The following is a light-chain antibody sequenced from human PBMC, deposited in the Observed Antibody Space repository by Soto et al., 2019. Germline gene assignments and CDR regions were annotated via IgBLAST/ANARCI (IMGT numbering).Light chain of an antibody. CDR3: AAWDDSLKGWV. CDR1: SSNIGSEP. CDR2: ANN. Sequence: QSVLTQPPSASGTPGQRVTISCSGSSSNIGSEPVNWYQQVPGTAPKLLIYANNQRPSGVPDRFSVSKSGTSASLAIGGLQSEDEADYYCAAWDDSLKGWVFGEGTKLTVL. J-gene: IGLJ3*02. V-gene: IGLV1-44*01.